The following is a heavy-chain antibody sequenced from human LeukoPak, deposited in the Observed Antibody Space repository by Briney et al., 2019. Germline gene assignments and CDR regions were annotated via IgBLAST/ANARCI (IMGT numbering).Heavy chain of an antibody. CDR1: GYTFSGYY. CDR2: INPQNDGT. D-gene: IGHD3-3*02. Sequence: GASVKVSCKASGYTFSGYYIHWVRQAPGQGLEWMGWINPQNDGTIYAQQFQGRVTMTRDTSISTAYMELNRLTSDDTAMYYCARDHAVLSPNARSFGPWGQGTLVTVSS. V-gene: IGHV1-2*02. CDR3: ARDHAVLSPNARSFGP. J-gene: IGHJ5*02.